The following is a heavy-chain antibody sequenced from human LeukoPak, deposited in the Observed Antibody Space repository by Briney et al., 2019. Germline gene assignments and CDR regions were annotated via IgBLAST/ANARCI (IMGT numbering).Heavy chain of an antibody. D-gene: IGHD6-6*01. CDR3: ARDPLSIAARRRFFDY. J-gene: IGHJ4*02. CDR2: ISSDGSNK. Sequence: PGGSLRLSCAASGFTFNSYALHWVRQAPGKGLEWVAVISSDGSNKYYADSVKGRFTISRDNSKNTLYLQMNSLRAEDTAVYYCARDPLSIAARRRFFDYWGQGTLVTVSS. V-gene: IGHV3-30-3*01. CDR1: GFTFNSYA.